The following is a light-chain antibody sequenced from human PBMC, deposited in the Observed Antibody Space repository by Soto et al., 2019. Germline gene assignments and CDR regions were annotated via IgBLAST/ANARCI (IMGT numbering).Light chain of an antibody. CDR3: AAWDDRLNGRGV. J-gene: IGLJ3*02. CDR2: SNN. V-gene: IGLV1-44*01. CDR1: SSNIGSNT. Sequence: QSVLTQPPSASGTPGQRVTISCSGSSSNIGSNTVNWYQQLPGTAPKLRIYSNNQRHSGVPDRFSGSRSGTSASLAISGLQSEDEGDYYCAAWDDRLNGRGVFGGGTKVTVL.